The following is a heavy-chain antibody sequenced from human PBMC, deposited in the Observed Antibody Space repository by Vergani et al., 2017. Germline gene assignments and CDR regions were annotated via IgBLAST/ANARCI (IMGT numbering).Heavy chain of an antibody. D-gene: IGHD4-11*01. Sequence: QVQLVESGGGVVQPGRSLRLSCAASGFTFSSYGMHWVRQAPGKGLEWVAVIWYDGSNKYYADSVKGRFTISRDNSKNTLYLQMNSLRAEDTAVYYCARDYSNYYYYYMDVWDKGTTVTVSS. V-gene: IGHV3-33*01. CDR2: IWYDGSNK. CDR3: ARDYSNYYYYYMDV. J-gene: IGHJ6*03. CDR1: GFTFSSYG.